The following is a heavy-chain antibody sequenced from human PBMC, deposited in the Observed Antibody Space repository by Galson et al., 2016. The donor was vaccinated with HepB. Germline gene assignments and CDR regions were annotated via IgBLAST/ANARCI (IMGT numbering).Heavy chain of an antibody. CDR3: ARVGDDGDLDF. CDR1: GFTFSSYG. CDR2: ISSGSSYI. Sequence: SLRLSCAASGFTFSSYGMNWVRQAPGKGLEWVSAISSGSSYIYYADSLKGRFTISRDNAKNSVSLQMNRLRADDTAVYYCARVGDDGDLDFWGHGTLVIVYS. D-gene: IGHD4-17*01. V-gene: IGHV3-21*01. J-gene: IGHJ4*01.